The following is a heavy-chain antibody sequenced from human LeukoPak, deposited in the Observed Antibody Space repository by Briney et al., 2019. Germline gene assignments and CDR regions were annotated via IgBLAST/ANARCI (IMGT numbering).Heavy chain of an antibody. CDR3: AKDLLGSGYYFDY. CDR2: ITGSGGDT. Sequence: GGSLRLSCAASGFTFSGFAMCWVRQAPGKGLEWVSAITGSGGDTNYADSVKGRFTISRDNSKNTLYLQMNSLRAEDTAVYYCAKDLLGSGYYFDYWGQGTLVTVSS. D-gene: IGHD1-26*01. CDR1: GFTFSGFA. V-gene: IGHV3-23*01. J-gene: IGHJ4*02.